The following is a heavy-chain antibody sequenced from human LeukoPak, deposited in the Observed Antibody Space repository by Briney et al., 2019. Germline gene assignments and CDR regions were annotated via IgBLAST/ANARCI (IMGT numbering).Heavy chain of an antibody. CDR1: GGTFSSYA. J-gene: IGHJ4*02. V-gene: IGHV1-69*06. CDR2: IIPIFGTA. D-gene: IGHD6-19*01. Sequence: ASVKVSCKASGGTFSSYAISWVRQAPGQGLEWMGGIIPIFGTANYAQKFQGRVTITADKSTSTAYMELSSLRSEDTAVYYCARAGQWLVLSSFDYWGQGTLVTVSS. CDR3: ARAGQWLVLSSFDY.